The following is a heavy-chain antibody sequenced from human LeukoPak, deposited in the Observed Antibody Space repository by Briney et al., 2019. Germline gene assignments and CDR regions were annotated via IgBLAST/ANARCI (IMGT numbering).Heavy chain of an antibody. Sequence: PGGSRRLSCAASGFTFRDYWMHWVRQAPGKGLMWVSHIVSDATSTYYTDSVKGRFTISRDNAKNTVYLQMNSLRAEDTAIYYCARESYYGLGSYSYWGQGTLVTVSS. CDR2: IVSDATST. J-gene: IGHJ4*02. CDR1: GFTFRDYW. CDR3: ARESYYGLGSYSY. V-gene: IGHV3-74*01. D-gene: IGHD3-10*01.